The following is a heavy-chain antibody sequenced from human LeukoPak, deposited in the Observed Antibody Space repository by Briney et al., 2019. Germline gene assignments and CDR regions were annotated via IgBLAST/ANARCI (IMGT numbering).Heavy chain of an antibody. J-gene: IGHJ6*03. CDR3: ARVGYDFWSGSHYYYYYMDV. CDR2: IYYSGST. D-gene: IGHD3-3*01. Sequence: SQTLSLTCTVSGGSISSGSYYWSWIRQPPGKGLEWIGYIYYSGSTNYNPSLKSRVTISVDTSKNQFSLKLSSVTAADTAVYYCARVGYDFWSGSHYYYYYMDVWGKGTTVTVSS. V-gene: IGHV4-61*01. CDR1: GGSISSGSYY.